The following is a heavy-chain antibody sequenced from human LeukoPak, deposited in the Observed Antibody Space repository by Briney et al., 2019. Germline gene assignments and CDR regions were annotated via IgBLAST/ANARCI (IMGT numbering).Heavy chain of an antibody. V-gene: IGHV3-48*03. CDR3: ARGDPYADL. J-gene: IGHJ5*02. CDR2: ITISGNTR. CDR1: GFSFSTYE. D-gene: IGHD2-2*01. Sequence: GGSLRLSCAASGFSFSTYEMNWVRQAPGKGLEWVSDITISGNTRNYADSVKGRFTTSRDNARNSLYLQMHSLRVEDTAVYYCARGDPYADLWGQGTLVTVAS.